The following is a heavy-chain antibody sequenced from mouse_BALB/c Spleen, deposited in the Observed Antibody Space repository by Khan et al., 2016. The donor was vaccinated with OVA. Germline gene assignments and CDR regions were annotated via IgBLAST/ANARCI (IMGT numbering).Heavy chain of an antibody. Sequence: QVQLKESGAELARPGASVKLSCTASGYTFTDYYINWVKQRTGQGLEWIGEISPGSGDTYYNERFMGKATLTADKSSSPAYMQLSSLTSEASAVYFCASRNYFGYTFAYWGQGTLVTVSA. J-gene: IGHJ3*01. D-gene: IGHD1-2*01. CDR3: ASRNYFGYTFAY. CDR1: GYTFTDYY. V-gene: IGHV1-77*01. CDR2: ISPGSGDT.